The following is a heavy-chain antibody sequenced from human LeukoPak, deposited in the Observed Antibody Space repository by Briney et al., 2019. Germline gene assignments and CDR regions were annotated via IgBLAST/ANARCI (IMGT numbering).Heavy chain of an antibody. D-gene: IGHD3-22*01. CDR3: ARDTYYYDSSGYYYVYYFDY. J-gene: IGHJ4*02. Sequence: ASVKVSCKASGYTFTGYYMHWVRQAPGQGLEWMGRINPNSGGTNYAQKLQGRVTMTRDTSISTAYMELSRLRSDDTAVYYCARDTYYYDSSGYYYVYYFDYWGQGTLVTVSS. CDR2: INPNSGGT. CDR1: GYTFTGYY. V-gene: IGHV1-2*06.